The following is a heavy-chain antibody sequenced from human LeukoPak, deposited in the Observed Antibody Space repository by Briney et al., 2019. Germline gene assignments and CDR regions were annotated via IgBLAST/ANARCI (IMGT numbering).Heavy chain of an antibody. Sequence: VKVSCKASGGTFSSYAISWVRQAPGQGLEWMGRIIPILGIANYAQKFQGRVTITADKSTSTAYMELSSLRSEDTAVYYCARDRYDSSGTTNWFDPWGQGTLVTVSS. CDR3: ARDRYDSSGTTNWFDP. J-gene: IGHJ5*02. V-gene: IGHV1-69*10. D-gene: IGHD3-22*01. CDR1: GGTFSSYA. CDR2: IIPILGIA.